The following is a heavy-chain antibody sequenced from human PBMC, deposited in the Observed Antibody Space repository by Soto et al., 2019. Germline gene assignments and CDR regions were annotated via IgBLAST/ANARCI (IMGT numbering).Heavy chain of an antibody. Sequence: QVQLQESGPGLVKPSQTLSLTCTVSGGSISSGGYYWSWIRQHPGKGLEWIGYIYYSGSTYYNPSLKSRFTISVDTSKNQFSLKLSCVTAADTAVYYCARSRSIAAAEYSSRDGAFDIWGQGTMVTVSS. CDR1: GGSISSGGYY. CDR2: IYYSGST. V-gene: IGHV4-31*03. D-gene: IGHD6-13*01. CDR3: ARSRSIAAAEYSSRDGAFDI. J-gene: IGHJ3*02.